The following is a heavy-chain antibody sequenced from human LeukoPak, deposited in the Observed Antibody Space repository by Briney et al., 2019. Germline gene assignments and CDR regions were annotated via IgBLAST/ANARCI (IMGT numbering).Heavy chain of an antibody. CDR1: GDSISNYY. CDR3: ARGLGGHVFDY. D-gene: IGHD3-10*01. CDR2: IYSSGST. J-gene: IGHJ4*02. V-gene: IGHV4-4*07. Sequence: SQTLSLTCTVSGDSISNYYWIWIRQPAGKGLEWIGRIYSSGSTNYNPSLKSRVTMSVDTSKNQFSLKLSSVTAADTAMYYCARGLGGHVFDYWGQGTLVTVSS.